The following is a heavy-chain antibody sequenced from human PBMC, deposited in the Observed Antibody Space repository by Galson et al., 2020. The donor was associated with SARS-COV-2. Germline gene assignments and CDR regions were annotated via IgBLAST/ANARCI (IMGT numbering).Heavy chain of an antibody. CDR3: ARGRIGVVPAPILGLGPYYEYYAMDV. Sequence: ETSETRSLTCAVYVGSFSGFSWSWVRQSPGKGLEWIGEINHSGSANYNPSLQSRVTISVDTSKNQFSLKLTSVTAAETGVYFCARGRIGVVPAPILGLGPYYEYYAMDVWGQGTTITVSS. D-gene: IGHD2-2*01. CDR2: INHSGSA. V-gene: IGHV4-34*01. J-gene: IGHJ6*02. CDR1: VGSFSGFS.